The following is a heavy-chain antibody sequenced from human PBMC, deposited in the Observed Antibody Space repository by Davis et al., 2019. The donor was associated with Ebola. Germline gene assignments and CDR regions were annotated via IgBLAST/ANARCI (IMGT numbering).Heavy chain of an antibody. CDR1: GYSFISYW. J-gene: IGHJ6*02. Sequence: PAGSLSLSCKGSGYSFISYWIGWVRQMPGKGLEWMGIIYPGDSDTRYSPSFQGQVTISVDKSISTAYLQWSSLKASDTAMYYCARHVLEKYGMDVWGQGTTVTVSS. V-gene: IGHV5-51*01. CDR3: ARHVLEKYGMDV. CDR2: IYPGDSDT.